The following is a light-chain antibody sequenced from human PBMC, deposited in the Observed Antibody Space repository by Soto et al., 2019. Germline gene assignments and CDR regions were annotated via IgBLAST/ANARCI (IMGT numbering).Light chain of an antibody. CDR1: QSVLYSSNNKNY. Sequence: DIVMTQSPDSLAVSLGERATINCTSSQSVLYSSNNKNYLAWYQQRAGIAPKLLIYAASSLQSGVPSRFSGSGSGTDFTLTISSLQPEDVATYYCQNYNTAPPTFGQGTRLEI. J-gene: IGKJ5*01. CDR2: AAS. V-gene: IGKV4-1*01. CDR3: QNYNTAPPT.